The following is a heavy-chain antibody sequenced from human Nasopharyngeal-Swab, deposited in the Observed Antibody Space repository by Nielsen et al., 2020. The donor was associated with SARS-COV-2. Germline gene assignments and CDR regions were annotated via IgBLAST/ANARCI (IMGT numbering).Heavy chain of an antibody. Sequence: GESLKTSCAAFGFTFSSYWMHWVRQAPGKGLVWVSRINSDGSSTSYADSVKGRFTISRDNAKNTLYLQMNSLRAEDTAVYYCARVMNYYERKWDNAFDIWGQGTMVTVSS. CDR1: GFTFSSYW. V-gene: IGHV3-74*01. CDR2: INSDGSST. CDR3: ARVMNYYERKWDNAFDI. D-gene: IGHD3-22*01. J-gene: IGHJ3*02.